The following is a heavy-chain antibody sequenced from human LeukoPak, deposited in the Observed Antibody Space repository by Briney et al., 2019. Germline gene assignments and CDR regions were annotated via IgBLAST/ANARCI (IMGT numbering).Heavy chain of an antibody. Sequence: SETLSLTCTVSGGSISSHYWSWIRQPPGKGLEWIGYIYYSGSTNYNPSLKSRVTISVDTSKNQFSLKLSSVTAADTAVYYCARHSGSGSYFGTGLGPWGQGTLVTVSS. CDR1: GGSISSHY. D-gene: IGHD1-26*01. CDR2: IYYSGST. CDR3: ARHSGSGSYFGTGLGP. V-gene: IGHV4-59*08. J-gene: IGHJ5*02.